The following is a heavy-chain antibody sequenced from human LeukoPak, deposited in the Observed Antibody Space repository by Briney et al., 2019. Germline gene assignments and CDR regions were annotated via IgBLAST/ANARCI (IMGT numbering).Heavy chain of an antibody. CDR1: GGSISSSIYY. D-gene: IGHD5-12*01. Sequence: SETLSLTCTVSGGSISSSIYYWGWVRQPPGEGLGWIGSIDYGGSTYYNPSRKSRVTISVATSKNQCSLKLSSVTAADTAVYYCARHPVATIEVYFDYWGQGTLVAVSS. J-gene: IGHJ4*02. V-gene: IGHV4-39*01. CDR3: ARHPVATIEVYFDY. CDR2: IDYGGST.